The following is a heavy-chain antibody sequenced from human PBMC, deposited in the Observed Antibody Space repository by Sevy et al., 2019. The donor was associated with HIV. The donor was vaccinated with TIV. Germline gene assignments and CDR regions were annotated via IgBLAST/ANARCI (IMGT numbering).Heavy chain of an antibody. D-gene: IGHD5-12*01. Sequence: QPGGSLRLSCTSSGFTFGDYAMSWFRQAPGKGLEWVAFIRRNSHEPYGGTTEYAASVKGRFTISRDDSKRIAYLQMNSLKTEDTAVYYCTRALATADTPEYYFDYWGQGILVTVSS. CDR3: TRALATADTPEYYFDY. CDR2: IRRNSHEPYGGTT. J-gene: IGHJ4*02. V-gene: IGHV3-49*03. CDR1: GFTFGDYA.